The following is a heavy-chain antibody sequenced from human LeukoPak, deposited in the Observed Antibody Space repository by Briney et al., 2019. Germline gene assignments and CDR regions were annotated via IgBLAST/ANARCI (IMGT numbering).Heavy chain of an antibody. J-gene: IGHJ6*02. CDR1: GYILTELS. CDR2: FDPEDGET. Sequence: ASVKVSCKVSGYILTELSMNWVRQAHGKDLVSIECFDPEDGETIYAQKFQGRVTMTEDTSTDTAYMELSSLRSEDTAVYYCATGDPGTYYYYYGMDVWGQGTTVTVSS. V-gene: IGHV1-24*01. D-gene: IGHD1-1*01. CDR3: ATGDPGTYYYYYGMDV.